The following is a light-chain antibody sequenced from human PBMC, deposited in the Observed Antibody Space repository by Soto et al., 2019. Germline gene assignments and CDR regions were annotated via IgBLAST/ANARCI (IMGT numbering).Light chain of an antibody. V-gene: IGKV3-11*01. J-gene: IGKJ5*01. CDR1: QSVGSK. Sequence: EIVLTQSLVTLSLSPGEGATLSCRASQSVGSKLAWFQQKPGQAPRLLIYDAFNRATGIPARFSGSGSGTDFTVTISSLEPEDFAVYYCQQRSSWPITFGPGTRLEIK. CDR2: DAF. CDR3: QQRSSWPIT.